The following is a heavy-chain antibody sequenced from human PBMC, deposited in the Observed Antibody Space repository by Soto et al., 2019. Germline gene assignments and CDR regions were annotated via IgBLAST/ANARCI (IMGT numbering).Heavy chain of an antibody. Sequence: QVQLVQSGAEVKKPGSSVKVSCKASGGTFSSYAISWVRQAPGQGLEWMGGIIPIFATANYAQKFQDRVTITADESTSTAYMELSSLRSEDTAVCYCARTYCSSTSCPYYYGMDVWGQGTTVTVSS. D-gene: IGHD2-2*01. V-gene: IGHV1-69*01. CDR1: GGTFSSYA. CDR3: ARTYCSSTSCPYYYGMDV. J-gene: IGHJ6*02. CDR2: IIPIFATA.